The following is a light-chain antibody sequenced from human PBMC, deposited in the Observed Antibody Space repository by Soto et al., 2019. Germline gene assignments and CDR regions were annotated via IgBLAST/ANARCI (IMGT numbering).Light chain of an antibody. Sequence: EIVMTQSPGTLSVSPGERATLSCRASQSVNSNLAWYQQKPGQAPRILIYGASTRATATPARFSGSGSGTEFTLTISSLQSEDFAVYYCQQYNDWPRTFGGGTKVDIK. V-gene: IGKV3-15*01. CDR2: GAS. CDR1: QSVNSN. J-gene: IGKJ4*01. CDR3: QQYNDWPRT.